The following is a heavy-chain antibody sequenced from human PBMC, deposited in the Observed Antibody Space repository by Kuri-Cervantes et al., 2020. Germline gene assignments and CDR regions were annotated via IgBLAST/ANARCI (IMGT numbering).Heavy chain of an antibody. V-gene: IGHV4-4*02. J-gene: IGHJ5*02. D-gene: IGHD5-18*01. Sequence: GSLRLSCAVSGGSISSSNWWSWVRQPPGKGLEWIGEIYHSGSTNYNPSLKSRVTISVDTSKNQFSLKLTSVTAADTAVYYCARGYSYGWRWFDPWGQGTLVTVSS. CDR1: GGSISSSNW. CDR3: ARGYSYGWRWFDP. CDR2: IYHSGST.